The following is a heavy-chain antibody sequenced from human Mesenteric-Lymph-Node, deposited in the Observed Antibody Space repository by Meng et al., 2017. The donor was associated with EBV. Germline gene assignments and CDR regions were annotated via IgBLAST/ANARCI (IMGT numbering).Heavy chain of an antibody. V-gene: IGHV4-4*02. D-gene: IGHD4-17*01. J-gene: IGHJ5*02. CDR2: IYHSGST. CDR1: GGSISSSYW. Sequence: EHLQEPGPGLVKPSGTLSLTCAVSGGSISSSYWWIWVRQPPGKGLEWIGEIYHSGSTNYNPSLKSRVTISLDKSKNQFSLKLSSVTAADTAVYYCARAPLYGDNDWFDPWGQGTLVTVSS. CDR3: ARAPLYGDNDWFDP.